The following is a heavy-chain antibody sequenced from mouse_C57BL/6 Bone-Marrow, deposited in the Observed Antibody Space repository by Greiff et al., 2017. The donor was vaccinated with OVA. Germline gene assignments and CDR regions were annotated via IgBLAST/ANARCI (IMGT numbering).Heavy chain of an antibody. J-gene: IGHJ3*01. CDR1: GYTFTSYG. Sequence: VKLMESGAELARPGASVKLSCKASGYTFTSYGISWVKQRTGQGLEWIGEIYPRSGNTYYNEKFKGKATLTADKSSSTAYMELRSLTSEDSAVYFCARKGAYYDYVAWFAYWGQGTLVTVSA. V-gene: IGHV1-81*01. CDR3: ARKGAYYDYVAWFAY. D-gene: IGHD2-4*01. CDR2: IYPRSGNT.